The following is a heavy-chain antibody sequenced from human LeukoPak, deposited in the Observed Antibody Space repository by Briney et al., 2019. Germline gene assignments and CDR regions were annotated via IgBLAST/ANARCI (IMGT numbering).Heavy chain of an antibody. J-gene: IGHJ6*02. CDR2: LYGSASI. V-gene: IGHV4-4*07. CDR1: GGSISGYY. CDR3: AREARLASAAGLDV. Sequence: PSETLSLMCTVSGGSISGYYWSWIRQPAGKGLEWIGRLYGSASIKYNPSLRSRLSLSGDTSKNQFSLKLSSVTAADTAVYYCAREARLASAAGLDVWGQGTMVTVS. D-gene: IGHD5-12*01.